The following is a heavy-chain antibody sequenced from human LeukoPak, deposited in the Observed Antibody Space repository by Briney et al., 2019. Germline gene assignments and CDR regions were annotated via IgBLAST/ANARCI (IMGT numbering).Heavy chain of an antibody. V-gene: IGHV3-53*01. J-gene: IGHJ4*02. CDR3: ARHPVAGAY. CDR1: GFTVSSNY. D-gene: IGHD6-19*01. CDR2: IYSGGNT. Sequence: GGPLRLSCAASGFTVSSNYMSWVRQSPGKGLEWVSVIYSGGNTFYADYVKGRLTISRDNSKNTVYIQMNNLRAEDTAVYYCARHPVAGAYWGKGNLVTVSS.